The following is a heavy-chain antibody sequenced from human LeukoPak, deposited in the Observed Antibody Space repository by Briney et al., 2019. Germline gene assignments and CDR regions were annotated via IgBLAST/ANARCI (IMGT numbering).Heavy chain of an antibody. CDR1: GFTFSGRW. CDR3: ARDRTRDGYNQGRVFDY. D-gene: IGHD5-24*01. CDR2: ISYDGSNK. Sequence: PGGSLRLSCAASGFTFSGRWMSWLRQAPGKGLEWVAVISYDGSNKYYADSVKGRFTISRDISKNTLYLQMNSLRAEDTAVYYCARDRTRDGYNQGRVFDYWGQGTLVTVSS. V-gene: IGHV3-30-3*01. J-gene: IGHJ4*02.